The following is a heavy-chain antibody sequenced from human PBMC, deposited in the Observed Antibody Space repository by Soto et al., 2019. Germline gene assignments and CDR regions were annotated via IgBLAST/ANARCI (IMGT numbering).Heavy chain of an antibody. CDR3: ARGGAARHLDS. D-gene: IGHD6-6*01. Sequence: ASVKVSCKTSGCTFTNFALSWVRQAPGQGLEWIGFVSANNGFTHFAQKFQGRVSVKTDTSTNTVYLDLRSLSSDDTAVYYCARGGAARHLDSWGQGTPVTVSS. CDR2: VSANNGFT. V-gene: IGHV1-18*01. CDR1: GCTFTNFA. J-gene: IGHJ5*01.